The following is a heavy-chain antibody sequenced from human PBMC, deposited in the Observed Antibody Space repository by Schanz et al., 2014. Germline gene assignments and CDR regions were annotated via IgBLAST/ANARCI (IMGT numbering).Heavy chain of an antibody. CDR2: IPWNGAAI. D-gene: IGHD2-2*03. V-gene: IGHV3-20*04. CDR3: ARAGYCTSVSCSLFVSDY. J-gene: IGHJ4*02. CDR1: GFTFTNYA. Sequence: DVHLLESGGGLVQPGGSLRLSCEASGFTFTNYAMSWVRQAPGRGLEWVSNIPWNGAAIGYAGSVKGRFTISRDSAENSLYLQMNSLRAEDTAVYYCARAGYCTSVSCSLFVSDYWGQGTLVTVSS.